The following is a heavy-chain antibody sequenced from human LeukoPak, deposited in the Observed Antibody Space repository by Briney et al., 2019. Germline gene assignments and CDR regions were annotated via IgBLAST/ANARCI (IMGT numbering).Heavy chain of an antibody. CDR3: ARLAPESPDYYFDY. D-gene: IGHD1-14*01. CDR2: IYYSGST. CDR1: GGSLCSGSYY. J-gene: IGHJ4*01. V-gene: IGHV4-39*01. Sequence: LETPSLSSAVSGGSLCSGSYYWGSVRPPPGAGLEWGGCIYYSGSTYSHPSLKSRVTLSVDPSKNQFSLKLSSVIAADPAVFLCARLAPESPDYYFDYWGQGTLVTVSS.